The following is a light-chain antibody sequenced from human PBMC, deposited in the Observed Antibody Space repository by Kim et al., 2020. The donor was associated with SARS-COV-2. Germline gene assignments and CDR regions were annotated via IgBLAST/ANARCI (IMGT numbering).Light chain of an antibody. CDR2: LGS. Sequence: PASTSCRSSQGRLHGTGYGDLDWYLQEPGQSPQLLIYLGSNRSSGVPDRFSRSGSGTDFTLKISRVEAEDVGVYYCMQALQTPLTFGQGTKVDIK. CDR1: QGRLHGTGYGD. J-gene: IGKJ1*01. CDR3: MQALQTPLT. V-gene: IGKV2-28*01.